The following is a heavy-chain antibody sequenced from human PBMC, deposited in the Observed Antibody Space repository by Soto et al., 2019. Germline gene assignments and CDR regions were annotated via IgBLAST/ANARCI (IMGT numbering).Heavy chain of an antibody. V-gene: IGHV4-59*01. CDR2: IYYSGST. J-gene: IGHJ3*02. Sequence: SETLSLTCTVSGGSISSYYWSWIRQPPGKGLEWIGYIYYSGSTNYNPSLKSRVTISVDTSKNQFSLKLSSVTAADTAVYYCARLGYCSGGSCYDAFDIWGQGTMVTVSS. CDR3: ARLGYCSGGSCYDAFDI. D-gene: IGHD2-15*01. CDR1: GGSISSYY.